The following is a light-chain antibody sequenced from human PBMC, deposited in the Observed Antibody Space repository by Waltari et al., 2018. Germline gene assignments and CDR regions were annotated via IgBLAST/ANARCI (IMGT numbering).Light chain of an antibody. J-gene: IGLJ2*01. Sequence: QSVLTQPPSVSGTPGQRVTISCTGSSSNLGEGHHANWYQKIPGTAPKLLIFGNNNRPSGVPDRFSGSKSGTSASLAITGLQAEDEGDYYCQSFDSRLSDGVVFGGGTKVTVL. V-gene: IGLV1-40*01. CDR1: SSNLGEGHH. CDR3: QSFDSRLSDGVV. CDR2: GNN.